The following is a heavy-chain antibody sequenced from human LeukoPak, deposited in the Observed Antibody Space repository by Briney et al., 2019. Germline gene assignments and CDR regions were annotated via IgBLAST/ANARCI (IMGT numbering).Heavy chain of an antibody. CDR1: XXXXXDXX. CDR3: ARDALIEMVTNWFDP. D-gene: IGHD3-22*01. J-gene: IGHJ5*02. CDR2: ISSSGSTI. V-gene: IGHV3-11*01. Sequence: GGSLXLSCAASXXXXXDXXXSXXRQAXXXXXXXVSYISSSGSTIYYADSVKGRFTISRDNAKNSLYLQMNSLRAEDTAVYYCARDALIEMVTNWFDPWGQGTLVTVSS.